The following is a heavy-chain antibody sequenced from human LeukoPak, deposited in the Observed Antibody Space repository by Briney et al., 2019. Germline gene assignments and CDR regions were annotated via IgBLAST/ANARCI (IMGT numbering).Heavy chain of an antibody. Sequence: GESLKISCKGSGYSFTSYWIGWVRQMPGKGLEWMGIIYPGDSDTRYSPSFQGQVTISADKSISTAYLQWSSLKASDTAMYYCARLDGWELLLSYFDYWGQGTLVTVSS. J-gene: IGHJ4*02. CDR2: IYPGDSDT. V-gene: IGHV5-51*01. CDR3: ARLDGWELLLSYFDY. D-gene: IGHD1-26*01. CDR1: GYSFTSYW.